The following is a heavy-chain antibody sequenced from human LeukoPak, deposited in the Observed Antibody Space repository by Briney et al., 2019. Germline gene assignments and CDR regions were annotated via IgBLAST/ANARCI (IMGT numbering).Heavy chain of an antibody. V-gene: IGHV3-74*01. D-gene: IGHD1-1*01. Sequence: PGGSLRLSCAASGFTFSSYWMHWVRQAPGKGLVWVSRINSDGSSTSYADSVKGRFTISRDNSKNTLYLQMNSLRAKDTAVYYCAKFGLTTGTPFFDYWGQGTLVAVSS. CDR2: INSDGSST. CDR3: AKFGLTTGTPFFDY. J-gene: IGHJ4*02. CDR1: GFTFSSYW.